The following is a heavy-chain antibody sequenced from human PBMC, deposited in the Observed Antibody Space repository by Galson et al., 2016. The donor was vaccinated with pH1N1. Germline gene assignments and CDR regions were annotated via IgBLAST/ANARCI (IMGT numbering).Heavy chain of an antibody. J-gene: IGHJ4*02. CDR2: IKEDGSTK. D-gene: IGHD3-22*01. CDR1: GFTFSSYW. V-gene: IGHV3-7*01. CDR3: AKKIGSD. Sequence: SLRLSCAASGFTFSSYWMSWIRQAPGKGLEWVANIKEDGSTKYYVDSVKGRFTISRDSAKNSLYLQMNSLRAEDTAVYYCAKKIGSDWGQGTLVTVSS.